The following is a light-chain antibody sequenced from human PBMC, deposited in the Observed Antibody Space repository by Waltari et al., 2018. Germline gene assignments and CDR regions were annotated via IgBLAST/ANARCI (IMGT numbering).Light chain of an antibody. J-gene: IGLJ1*01. CDR2: DVS. Sequence: QSALTQPRSVSGSPGQSVTISCTGTTRYVGGYNYVPWYQQHPGHAPKLMLYDVSKRPSAVPDRFPGSTSGNTASLTISGLQAEDEADYYCCSYAGSYTYVFGTGTKVTVL. CDR3: CSYAGSYTYV. V-gene: IGLV2-11*01. CDR1: TRYVGGYNY.